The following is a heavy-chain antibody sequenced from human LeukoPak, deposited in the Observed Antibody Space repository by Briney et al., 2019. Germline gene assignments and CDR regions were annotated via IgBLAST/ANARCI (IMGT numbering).Heavy chain of an antibody. J-gene: IGHJ5*02. V-gene: IGHV3-48*03. CDR1: GFTFGSYE. D-gene: IGHD2-21*02. CDR2: ISSSGSTI. CDR3: ARDQSTASCGGDCYWGWFDP. Sequence: PGGSLRLSCAASGFTFGSYEMNWVRQAPGKGLEWVSYISSSGSTIYYADSVKGRFTISRDNAKNSLYLQMNSLRAEDTAVYYCARDQSTASCGGDCYWGWFDPWGQGTLVTVSS.